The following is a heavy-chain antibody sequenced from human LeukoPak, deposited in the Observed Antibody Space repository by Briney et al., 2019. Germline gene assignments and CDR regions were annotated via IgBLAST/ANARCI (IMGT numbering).Heavy chain of an antibody. CDR2: ISYDGSNK. CDR1: GFTFSSYA. CDR3: ARDGREGGWTFYYYYYVDV. Sequence: GGSLRLSCAASGFTFSSYAMHWVRQAPGKGLEWVAVISYDGSNKYYADSVKGRFTISRDNSKNTLYLQMNSLRAEDTAVYYCARDGREGGWTFYYYYYVDVWGKGTTVTVSS. J-gene: IGHJ6*03. V-gene: IGHV3-30*04. D-gene: IGHD3/OR15-3a*01.